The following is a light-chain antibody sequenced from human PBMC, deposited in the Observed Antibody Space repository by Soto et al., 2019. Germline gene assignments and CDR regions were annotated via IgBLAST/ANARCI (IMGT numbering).Light chain of an antibody. J-gene: IGLJ2*01. V-gene: IGLV1-40*01. CDR1: SSDIGAGYD. Sequence: QSVLTQPPSVSGAPGQRVTISCTGSSSDIGAGYDVHWYQQLPGRAPKLLIYGNTNRPSGVPDRFSGSKSGTSASLAIIGLQAEDEADYSCLSFDSSLSVVFGGGTKLTVL. CDR3: LSFDSSLSVV. CDR2: GNT.